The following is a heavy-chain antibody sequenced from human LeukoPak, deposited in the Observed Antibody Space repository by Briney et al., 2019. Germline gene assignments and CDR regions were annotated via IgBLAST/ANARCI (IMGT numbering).Heavy chain of an antibody. J-gene: IGHJ4*02. D-gene: IGHD3-10*01. V-gene: IGHV3-49*03. CDR3: TRGGEKEIDY. CDR1: GFTFGDYA. Sequence: GRSLRLSCTASGFTFGDYAMSWLRQAPGKGLEWVGFIRSKAYGGTTEYAASVKGRFTISRDDSKSIAYLQMNSLKTEDTAVYYCTRGGEKEIDYWGQGTLVTVSS. CDR2: IRSKAYGGTT.